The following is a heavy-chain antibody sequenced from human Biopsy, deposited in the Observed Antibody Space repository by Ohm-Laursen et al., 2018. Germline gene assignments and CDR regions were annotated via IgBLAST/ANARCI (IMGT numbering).Heavy chain of an antibody. J-gene: IGHJ4*02. Sequence: SQTLSLTCTVSGGPISDSTYHWGWIRQSPGKDLEWIGNIYYSGNTDYSPSLKSRVTISVDTSNNQFSLKLRSVTAADTAVYYCARQVDFWSGYVDYWGQGTLVAVSS. V-gene: IGHV4-39*01. CDR1: GGPISDSTYH. CDR3: ARQVDFWSGYVDY. D-gene: IGHD3-3*01. CDR2: IYYSGNT.